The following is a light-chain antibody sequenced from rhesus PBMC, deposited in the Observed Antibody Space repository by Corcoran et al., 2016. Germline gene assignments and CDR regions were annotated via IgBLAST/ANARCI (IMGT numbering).Light chain of an antibody. V-gene: IGKV4-1*01. J-gene: IGKJ2*01. Sequence: DIVMTQSPDSLAVSLGERVTINCKSSQSLLYSSNNKNYLAWYQQKPGQVPKRLIYWASTRESGVPNRFSGSGSGTDFTLTISGLQAEDVAVYYCQQYYSSPYSFGQGTKVEIK. CDR2: WAS. CDR3: QQYYSSPYS. CDR1: QSLLYSSNNKNY.